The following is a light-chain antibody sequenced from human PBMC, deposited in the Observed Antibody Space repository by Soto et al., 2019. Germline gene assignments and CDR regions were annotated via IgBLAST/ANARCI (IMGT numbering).Light chain of an antibody. CDR3: QQYNNWPRT. J-gene: IGKJ1*01. CDR2: GAS. CDR1: QSVSSN. V-gene: IGKV3-15*01. Sequence: EIVMTQSPATLSVSPGGRATLSCRASQSVSSNLAWYQQKPGQAPRLLIYGASTRATGIPARFSGSGSGTEFTLTISSLQSEEFAVYYCQQYNNWPRTFGQGTKVDIK.